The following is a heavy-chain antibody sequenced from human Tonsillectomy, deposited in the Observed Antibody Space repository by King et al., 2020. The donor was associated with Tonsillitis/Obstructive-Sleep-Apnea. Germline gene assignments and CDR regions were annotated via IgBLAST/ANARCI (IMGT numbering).Heavy chain of an antibody. CDR1: GFTFSSYD. CDR2: IGSAGDT. CDR3: ARLDYDILTGDYYGMDV. D-gene: IGHD3-9*01. J-gene: IGHJ6*02. Sequence: VQLVESGGGLVQPGGSLRLSCAASGFTFSSYDMLRVRQPTGKGLEWVSAIGSAGDTYYPGSVKGRFTISRENVKNYLYLQMNSLRAGDTAVYYCARLDYDILTGDYYGMDVWGQGTTVTVSS. V-gene: IGHV3-13*01.